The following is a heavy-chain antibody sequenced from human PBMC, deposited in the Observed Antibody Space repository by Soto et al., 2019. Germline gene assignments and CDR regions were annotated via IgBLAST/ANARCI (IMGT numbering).Heavy chain of an antibody. CDR3: ARDRYCGGDCNHFDY. V-gene: IGHV1-46*03. J-gene: IGHJ4*02. D-gene: IGHD2-21*02. Sequence: ASVKVSCKASGYTFTSYYMHWVRQAPGQGLEWMGIINPSGGSTSYAQKFQGRVTMTRDTSTSTVYMELSSLRSEDTAVYYCARDRYCGGDCNHFDYWGQGTQVTVSS. CDR2: INPSGGST. CDR1: GYTFTSYY.